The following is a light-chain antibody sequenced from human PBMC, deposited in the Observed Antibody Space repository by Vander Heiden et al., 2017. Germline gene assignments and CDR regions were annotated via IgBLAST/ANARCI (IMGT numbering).Light chain of an antibody. Sequence: QTPLTQPPAASGSLGQSVTVSCPATSTDVGAYGYVYWYQQHPGEAPKLIIFDVTKRPSGVPNRFSGSKSGNTASLTISGRQAEEEADYHCCSYAGNHYVVFGGGTKLTVL. CDR1: STDVGAYGY. CDR3: CSYAGNHYVV. V-gene: IGLV2-11*01. CDR2: DVT. J-gene: IGLJ2*01.